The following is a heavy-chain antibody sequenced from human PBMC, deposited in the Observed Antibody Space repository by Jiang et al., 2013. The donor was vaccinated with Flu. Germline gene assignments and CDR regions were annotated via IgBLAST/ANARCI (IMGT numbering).Heavy chain of an antibody. Sequence: GAEVKKPGSSVKVSCKASGGTFSSYTISWVRQAPGQGLEWMGRIIPILGIANYAQKFQGRVTTTADKSTSTAYMELSSLRSEDTAVYYCARAGRDTMVRGYDYWGQGTLVTVSS. V-gene: IGHV1-69*02. J-gene: IGHJ4*02. D-gene: IGHD3-10*01. CDR2: IIPILGIA. CDR3: ARAGRDTMVRGYDY. CDR1: GGTFSSYT.